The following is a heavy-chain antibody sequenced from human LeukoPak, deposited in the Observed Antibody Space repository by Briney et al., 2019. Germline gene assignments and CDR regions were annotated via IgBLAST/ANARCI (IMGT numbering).Heavy chain of an antibody. CDR2: IGWNSGSI. Sequence: GGSLRLSCAASGFTFGDYAMHWVRQAPGKGLEWVSRIGWNSGSIAYADSVKGRFTISRDNAKNSLYLQMNSLRAEDTAVYYCARISSGSGSYNYWGQGTLVTVSS. J-gene: IGHJ4*02. CDR3: ARISSGSGSYNY. D-gene: IGHD3-10*01. V-gene: IGHV3-9*01. CDR1: GFTFGDYA.